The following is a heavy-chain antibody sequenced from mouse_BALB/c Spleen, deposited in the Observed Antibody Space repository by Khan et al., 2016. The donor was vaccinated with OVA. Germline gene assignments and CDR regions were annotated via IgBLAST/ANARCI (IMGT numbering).Heavy chain of an antibody. CDR3: ARVCGGDFDY. CDR1: GYSITTDYA. CDR2: ISYSGNN. J-gene: IGHJ2*01. Sequence: EVKLEESGPGLVKPSQSLSLTCTVTGYSITTDYAWNWIRQFPGNKLEWMGYISYSGNNKYNPSLKSRISITRDTSKNQFFLQLKSVTTEDTASYYWARVCGGDFDYWGQGTTLTVSS. V-gene: IGHV3-2*02.